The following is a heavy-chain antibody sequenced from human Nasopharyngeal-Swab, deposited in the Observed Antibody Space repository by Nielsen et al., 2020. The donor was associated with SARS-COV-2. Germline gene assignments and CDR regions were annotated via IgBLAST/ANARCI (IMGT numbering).Heavy chain of an antibody. V-gene: IGHV3-15*01. D-gene: IGHD6-19*01. CDR3: TTPEGIAVAGTHDY. J-gene: IGHJ4*02. Sequence: GESLKISCAASGFTFSNAWMSWVRQAPGKGLEWVGRIKSKTDGGTTDYAAPVKGRFTISRDDSKNTLYLQMNSLKTEDTAVYYCTTPEGIAVAGTHDYWGQGTLVTVSS. CDR2: IKSKTDGGTT. CDR1: GFTFSNAW.